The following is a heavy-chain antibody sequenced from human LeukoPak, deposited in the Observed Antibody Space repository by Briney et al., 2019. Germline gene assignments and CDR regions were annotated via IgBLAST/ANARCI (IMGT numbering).Heavy chain of an antibody. V-gene: IGHV3-30*18. J-gene: IGHJ4*02. D-gene: IGHD3-22*01. CDR1: GFTFSSYG. CDR3: AKLLYDSSGSNFDY. CDR2: ISYDGSSK. Sequence: GGSLRLSCAASGFTFSSYGMHWVRQAPGKGLEWVAVISYDGSSKYYADSVKGRFTISRDNSKNTLYLQMNSLRAEDTAVYYCAKLLYDSSGSNFDYWGQGTLVTVSS.